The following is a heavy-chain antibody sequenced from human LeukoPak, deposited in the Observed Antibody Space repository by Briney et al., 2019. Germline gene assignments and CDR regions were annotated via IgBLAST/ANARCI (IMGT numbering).Heavy chain of an antibody. D-gene: IGHD1-1*01. CDR1: GYTFTSYD. J-gene: IGHJ3*01. CDR3: ARDPPGTTAFDL. CDR2: MNPNSGGT. V-gene: IGHV1-2*02. Sequence: ASVKVSCKASGYTFTSYDINWVRQATGQGLEWMGWMNPNSGGTNYAQKFQGRVTMTRDTSISTAYMELSRLRSDDTAVYYCARDPPGTTAFDLWGQGTMVTVSS.